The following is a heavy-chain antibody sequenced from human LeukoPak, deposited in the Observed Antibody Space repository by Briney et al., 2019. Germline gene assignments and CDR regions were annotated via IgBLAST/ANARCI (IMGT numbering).Heavy chain of an antibody. D-gene: IGHD3-22*01. CDR3: ATQLYYYDSSGSHDY. Sequence: SVKVSCKASGYTFTGYYMHWVRQAPGQGLEWMGRIIPIFGTANYAQKFQGRVTITTDESTSTAYMELSSLRSEDTAVYYCATQLYYYDSSGSHDYWGQGTLVTVSS. V-gene: IGHV1-69*05. CDR2: IIPIFGTA. CDR1: GYTFTGYY. J-gene: IGHJ4*02.